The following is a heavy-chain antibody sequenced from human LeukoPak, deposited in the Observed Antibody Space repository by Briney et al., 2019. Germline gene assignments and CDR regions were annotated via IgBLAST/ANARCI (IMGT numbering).Heavy chain of an antibody. CDR3: IREVQVRASASLGL. CDR2: MNSAGTTI. D-gene: IGHD1-1*01. J-gene: IGHJ4*01. V-gene: IGHV3-74*01. CDR1: GFTISGFW. Sequence: GGSLRLSCAASGFTISGFWMHWVRQVPGEGVVGVARMNSAGTTINYADSVKGRFTISRDNVRNTLHLQMNNLSLEDTAVYFCIREVQVRASASLGLWGRGTLVTVS.